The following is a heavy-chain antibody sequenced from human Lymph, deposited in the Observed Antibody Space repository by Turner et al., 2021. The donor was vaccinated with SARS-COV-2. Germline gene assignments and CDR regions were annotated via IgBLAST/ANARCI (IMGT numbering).Heavy chain of an antibody. V-gene: IGHV4-34*01. D-gene: IGHD6-19*01. J-gene: IGHJ6*02. CDR2: INHSGST. Sequence: QVQLQQWGAGLLKPSETLSFTCAVDGGSFSDSYWSWIRQPPGKGLEWMGEINHSGSTNYNPSHKSRVTISVDTSKNQFSLKLNSVTAADTAVYYCARVVIAVAGTYPIQVYYYYGMDVWGQGTTVTVSS. CDR1: GGSFSDSY. CDR3: ARVVIAVAGTYPIQVYYYYGMDV.